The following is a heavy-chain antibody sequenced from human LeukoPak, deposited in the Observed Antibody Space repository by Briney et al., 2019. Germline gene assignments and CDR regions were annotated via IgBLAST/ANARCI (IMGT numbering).Heavy chain of an antibody. CDR3: ARDLGNSGWYTFDY. J-gene: IGHJ4*02. D-gene: IGHD6-19*01. CDR2: TYYRSKWYN. CDR1: GDIVSSINGA. Sequence: KPSQTLSLTCAISGDIVSSINGAWNWIRQSPSRGLEWLGRTYYRSKWYNDYVESMKGRITISPDTSKNQFSLHLNSVTPEDTAVYYCARDLGNSGWYTFDYWGQGTLVTASS. V-gene: IGHV6-1*01.